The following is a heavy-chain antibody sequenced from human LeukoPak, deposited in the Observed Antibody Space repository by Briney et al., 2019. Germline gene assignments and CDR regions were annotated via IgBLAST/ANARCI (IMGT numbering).Heavy chain of an antibody. V-gene: IGHV4-59*02. CDR2: INDRGST. CDR1: GDSVRSYY. CDR3: VRDSRYGSGWFEDGLDF. J-gene: IGHJ6*02. D-gene: IGHD6-13*01. Sequence: PSEILSLPCTVSGDSVRSYYWSWIRQPPGQGLEWLGHINDRGSTNYNPSLQGRVTISIDTSKNQFSLKVNSVTAADTAVYYCVRDSRYGSGWFEDGLDFWGQGTTVTVSS.